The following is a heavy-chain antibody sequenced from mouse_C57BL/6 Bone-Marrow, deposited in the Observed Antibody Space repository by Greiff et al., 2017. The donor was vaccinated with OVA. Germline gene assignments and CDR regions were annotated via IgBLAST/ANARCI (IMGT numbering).Heavy chain of an antibody. J-gene: IGHJ4*01. CDR2: IYPGDGDT. V-gene: IGHV1-82*01. CDR3: ASWGYYAMDY. CDR1: GYAFSSSW. Sequence: VKLQESGPELVKPGASVKISCKASGYAFSSSWMNWVKQRPGKGLEWIGRIYPGDGDTNYNGKFKGKATLTADKSSSTAYMQLSSLTSEDSAVYFCASWGYYAMDYWGQGTSVTVSS.